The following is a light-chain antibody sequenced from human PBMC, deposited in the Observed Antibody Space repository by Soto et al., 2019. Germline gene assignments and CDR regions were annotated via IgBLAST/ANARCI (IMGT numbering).Light chain of an antibody. V-gene: IGLV2-14*03. CDR2: DVS. J-gene: IGLJ3*02. Sequence: QSVLTQPASVSGSPGQSITISCAGSSSDIGGYDSVSWYQQRPGKAPQLIIYDVSRRPSGVPNRFSGSKSGNTASLTISGLQADDEADYYCSSYTDISTRVFGGGTKLTVL. CDR1: SSDIGGYDS. CDR3: SSYTDISTRV.